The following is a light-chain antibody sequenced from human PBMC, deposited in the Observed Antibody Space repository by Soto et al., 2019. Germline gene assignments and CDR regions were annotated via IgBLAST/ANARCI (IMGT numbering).Light chain of an antibody. V-gene: IGLV2-14*01. CDR1: SSDVGGYNY. CDR3: SSYTSTNSWV. Sequence: ALTQSASVSGSPGQSITISCTGTSSDVGGYNYVSWYQQHPGKAPKLIIYDVSNRPSGVSTRFSGSKSGNTASLTISGLQAEDEADYSCSSYTSTNSWVFGGGTQLTVL. CDR2: DVS. J-gene: IGLJ3*02.